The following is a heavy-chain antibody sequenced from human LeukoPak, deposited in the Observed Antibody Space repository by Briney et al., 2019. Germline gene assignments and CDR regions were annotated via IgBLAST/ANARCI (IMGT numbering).Heavy chain of an antibody. V-gene: IGHV3-23*01. J-gene: IGHJ5*02. CDR2: ISVSGDST. Sequence: GGSLRLSCAASGFTFRYNAMSWVRQAPGKGLEWVSAISVSGDSTYYADSVKGRFTISRDNSKSTLHLQMNSLRAEDTAMYYCAKVAAAGTRFDPWGQGSLVTVSS. CDR1: GFTFRYNA. CDR3: AKVAAAGTRFDP. D-gene: IGHD6-13*01.